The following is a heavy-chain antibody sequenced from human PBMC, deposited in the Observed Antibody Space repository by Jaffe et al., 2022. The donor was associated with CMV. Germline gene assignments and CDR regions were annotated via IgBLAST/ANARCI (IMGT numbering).Heavy chain of an antibody. V-gene: IGHV4-39*01. CDR2: IYYSGST. CDR3: ARHRRKWFGEFHHAFDI. J-gene: IGHJ3*02. CDR1: GGSISSSSYY. D-gene: IGHD3-10*01. Sequence: QLQLQESGPGLVKPSETLSLTCTVSGGSISSSSYYWGWIRQPPGKGLEWIGSIYYSGSTYYNPSLKSRVTISVDTSKNQFSLKLSSVTAADTAVYYCARHRRKWFGEFHHAFDIWGQGTMVTVSS.